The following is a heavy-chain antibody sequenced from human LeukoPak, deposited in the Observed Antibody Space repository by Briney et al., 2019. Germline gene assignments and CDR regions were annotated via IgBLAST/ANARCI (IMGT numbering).Heavy chain of an antibody. D-gene: IGHD3-22*01. Sequence: MSSETLSLTCTASGGSISSGSYYWSWIRQPAGKGLEWIGRIYTSGSTNYNPSLKSRVSISVDTSKNQFSLKLSSVTAADTAVYYCARDGRDYYDSSGYYEYWGQGTLVTVSS. V-gene: IGHV4-61*02. CDR1: GGSISSGSYY. CDR3: ARDGRDYYDSSGYYEY. CDR2: IYTSGST. J-gene: IGHJ4*02.